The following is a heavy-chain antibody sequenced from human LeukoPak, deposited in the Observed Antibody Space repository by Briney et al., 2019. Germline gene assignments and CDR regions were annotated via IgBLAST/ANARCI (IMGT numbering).Heavy chain of an antibody. Sequence: PSQTLSLTCTVSGGSISSGSYYWSWIRQPAGKGLEWIGRIYTSGSTNYNPSLKSRVTISVDTSKNQFSLKLSSVTAADTAVYYCARPDRLRLGESTRDAFDIWGQGTMVTVSS. CDR2: IYTSGST. V-gene: IGHV4-61*02. D-gene: IGHD3-16*01. CDR3: ARPDRLRLGESTRDAFDI. CDR1: GGSISSGSYY. J-gene: IGHJ3*02.